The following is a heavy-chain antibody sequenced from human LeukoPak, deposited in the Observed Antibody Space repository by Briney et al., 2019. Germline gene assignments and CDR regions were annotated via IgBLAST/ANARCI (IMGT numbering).Heavy chain of an antibody. CDR3: ARVSVLRFLEWLLYS. V-gene: IGHV3-30*01. J-gene: IGHJ4*02. D-gene: IGHD3-3*01. CDR2: ISYDGSNK. CDR1: GFTFSSYA. Sequence: GGSLRLSCAASGFTFSSYAMRWVRQAPGKGLEWVAVISYDGSNKYYADSVKGRFTISRDNSKNTLYLQMNSLRAEDTTVYYCARVSVLRFLEWLLYSWGQGTLVTVSS.